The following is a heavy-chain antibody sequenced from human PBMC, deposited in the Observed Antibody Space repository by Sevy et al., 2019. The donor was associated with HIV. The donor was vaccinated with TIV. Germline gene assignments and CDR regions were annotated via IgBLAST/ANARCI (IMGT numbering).Heavy chain of an antibody. V-gene: IGHV4-39*01. J-gene: IGHJ4*02. CDR1: GGTISSSSYR. CDR2: IYHTGAA. D-gene: IGHD3-10*01. CDR3: ARWYGNNFYY. Sequence: SETLSLTCTVSGGTISSSSYRWGWIRQPPGKGLEWVGSIYHTGAADDNPSLKRRVTMSVDTSKNQFSLQVGSVTAADTAVYYCARWYGNNFYYWGQGALVTVSS.